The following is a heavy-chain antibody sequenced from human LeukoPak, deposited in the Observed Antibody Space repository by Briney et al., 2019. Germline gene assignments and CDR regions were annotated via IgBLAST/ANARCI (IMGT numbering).Heavy chain of an antibody. CDR1: GGSMSPYH. J-gene: IGHJ4*02. V-gene: IGHV4-59*08. CDR2: IYYSGST. Sequence: SETLSLTCTVSGGSMSPYHWGWIRQPPGKGLEWTGYIYYSGSTNYNPSLNSRVTILVDTSKNQFSLRLSSVTAADTAIYYCARAVSGRFDYWGQGTLVTVSS. CDR3: ARAVSGRFDY. D-gene: IGHD6-19*01.